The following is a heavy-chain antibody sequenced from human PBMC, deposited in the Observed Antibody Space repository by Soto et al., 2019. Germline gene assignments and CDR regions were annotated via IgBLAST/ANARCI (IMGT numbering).Heavy chain of an antibody. J-gene: IGHJ5*02. CDR2: INWNSGIT. Sequence: EVQLVESGGGLVQPGKSLKLSCVAIGFTFEDHAMHWIRQVPGKGLEWVAAINWNSGITGYADSVKGRFTISRDNANNSFNLEMNSLKSEATALYYCTKGRGALIVVSNWFDPWGKGTPVTVSS. CDR3: TKGRGALIVVSNWFDP. D-gene: IGHD3-22*01. CDR1: GFTFEDHA. V-gene: IGHV3-9*01.